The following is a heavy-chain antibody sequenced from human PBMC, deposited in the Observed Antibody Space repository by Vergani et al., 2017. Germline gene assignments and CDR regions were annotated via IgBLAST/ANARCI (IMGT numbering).Heavy chain of an antibody. CDR2: ISGSGGST. CDR3: AKDPRGYGWLQLGEVDY. D-gene: IGHD5-24*01. V-gene: IGHV3-23*01. CDR1: GFTFSSYA. J-gene: IGHJ4*02. Sequence: EVQLLESGGGLVQPGGSLRLSCAASGFTFSSYAMSWVRQAPGKGLEWVSAISGSGGSTYYADSVKGRFTISRDNSKNTLYLQMNSLRAEDTAVYYCAKDPRGYGWLQLGEVDYWGQGTLVTVSS.